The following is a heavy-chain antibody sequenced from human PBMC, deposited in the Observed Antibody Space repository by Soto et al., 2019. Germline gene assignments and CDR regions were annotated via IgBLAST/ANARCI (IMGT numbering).Heavy chain of an antibody. CDR1: GYSFTSYW. D-gene: IGHD3-10*01. V-gene: IGHV5-51*01. CDR3: ARHWAYGSGSYYKRNWFDP. J-gene: IGHJ5*02. CDR2: IYPGDSDT. Sequence: GESLKISCKGSGYSFTSYWIGWVRQMPGKGLEWMGIIYPGDSDTRYSPSFQGQVTISADKSISTAYLQWSSLKASDTAMYYCARHWAYGSGSYYKRNWFDPWGQGTLVTVSS.